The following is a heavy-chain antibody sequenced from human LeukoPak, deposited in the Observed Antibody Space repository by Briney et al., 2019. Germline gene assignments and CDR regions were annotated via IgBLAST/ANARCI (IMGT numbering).Heavy chain of an antibody. Sequence: SVKISCKAPGGTFSSYAISWVRQAPGQGLEWMGIINPSGGSTNYAQKFQGRVTITADESTSTAYMELSSLRSEDTAVYYCATEQHQQLVPWGWGQGTLVTVSS. J-gene: IGHJ4*02. CDR1: GGTFSSYA. D-gene: IGHD6-13*01. CDR2: INPSGGST. V-gene: IGHV1-69*11. CDR3: ATEQHQQLVPWG.